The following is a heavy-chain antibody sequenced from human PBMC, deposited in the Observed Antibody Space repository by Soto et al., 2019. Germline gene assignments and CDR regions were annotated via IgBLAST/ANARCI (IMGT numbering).Heavy chain of an antibody. CDR3: ARLKQHYAVA. V-gene: IGHV1-8*01. CDR1: GYTFTSYD. J-gene: IGHJ5*02. Sequence: QVQLVQSGAEVKKPGASVKVSCKASGYTFTSYDINWVRLATGQGLEWMVWMNPNSGNTAYAQKFHGRVIMTRNTSISTAYMELSSLRSEDTAVYYCARLKQHYAVAWGQGTLVTVSS. CDR2: MNPNSGNT. D-gene: IGHD3-16*01.